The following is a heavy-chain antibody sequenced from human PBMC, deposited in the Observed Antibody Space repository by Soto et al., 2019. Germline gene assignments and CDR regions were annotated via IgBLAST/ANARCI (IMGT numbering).Heavy chain of an antibody. V-gene: IGHV3-23*01. CDR2: ISGSGGST. CDR3: AKDGGSSWYYYYYYGMDV. J-gene: IGHJ6*02. CDR1: GFTFSSYA. D-gene: IGHD6-13*01. Sequence: GGSLRLSCAASGFTFSSYAMSWVRQAPGKGLEWVSAISGSGGSTYYADSVKGRFTISRDNSKNTLHLQMNSLRAEDTAVYYCAKDGGSSWYYYYYYGMDVWGQGTTVTVSS.